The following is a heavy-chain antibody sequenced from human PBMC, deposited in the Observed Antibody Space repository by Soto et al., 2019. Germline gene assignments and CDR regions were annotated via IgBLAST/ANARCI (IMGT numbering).Heavy chain of an antibody. CDR1: GYTFTSYA. Sequence: ASVKVSCKAPGYTFTSYAMHWVRQAPGQRLEWMGWINAGNGNTKYSQKFQGRVTITRDTSASTAYMELSSLRSEDTAVYYCARDSSGWYNYYYGMDVWGQGTTVTVSS. CDR2: INAGNGNT. D-gene: IGHD6-19*01. V-gene: IGHV1-3*01. J-gene: IGHJ6*02. CDR3: ARDSSGWYNYYYGMDV.